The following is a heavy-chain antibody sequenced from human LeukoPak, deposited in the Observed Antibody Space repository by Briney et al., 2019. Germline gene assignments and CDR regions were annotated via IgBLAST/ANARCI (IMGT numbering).Heavy chain of an antibody. CDR2: ISGSGGST. Sequence: GGSLRLSCAASGFTFGSYAMSWVRQAPGKGLEWVSAISGSGGSTYYADPVKGRFTISRDNSKNTLYLQMNSLRAEDTAVYYCAKDITMVRGPCMDVWGQGTTVTVSS. CDR1: GFTFGSYA. V-gene: IGHV3-23*01. D-gene: IGHD3-10*01. CDR3: AKDITMVRGPCMDV. J-gene: IGHJ6*02.